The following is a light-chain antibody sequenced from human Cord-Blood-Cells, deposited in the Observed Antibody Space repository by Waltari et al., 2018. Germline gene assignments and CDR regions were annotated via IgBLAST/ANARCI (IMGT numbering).Light chain of an antibody. CDR2: DVS. CDR3: SSYTSRSTLV. V-gene: IGLV2-14*01. J-gene: IGLJ1*01. CDR1: SSDVGGYNY. Sequence: QSALTQPASVSGSPGQSITISCTGTSSDVGGYNYVSWYQQHPGKAPKLMIYDVSNRPSGVANRFSGSKSGNTASLPISGLQAEHEADYYCSSYTSRSTLVFGTGTKVTVL.